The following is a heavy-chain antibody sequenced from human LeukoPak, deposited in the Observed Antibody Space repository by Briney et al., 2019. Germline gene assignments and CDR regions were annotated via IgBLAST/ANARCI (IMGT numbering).Heavy chain of an antibody. CDR2: IYYSGST. CDR3: AREPVSYGDYVHYYYGMDV. Sequence: SETLSLTCTVSGGSISSYYWSWIRQPPGKGLEWIGYIYYSGSTYYNPSLKSRVTISVDTSKNQFSLKLSSVTAADTAVYYCAREPVSYGDYVHYYYGMDVWGQGTTVTVSS. D-gene: IGHD4-17*01. CDR1: GGSISSYY. J-gene: IGHJ6*02. V-gene: IGHV4-59*12.